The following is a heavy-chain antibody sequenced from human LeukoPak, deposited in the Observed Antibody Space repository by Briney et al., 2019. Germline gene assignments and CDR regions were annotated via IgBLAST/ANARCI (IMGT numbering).Heavy chain of an antibody. V-gene: IGHV3-7*03. J-gene: IGHJ5*02. CDR1: GFTFSSYW. D-gene: IGHD3-10*01. CDR3: ARDSVPMVRGVPTHWFDP. CDR2: IKPDGSDK. Sequence: GSLRLSCAASGFTFSSYWMSWVRQAPGKGLEWVANIKPDGSDKYYVDSVKGRFTISRDNAKNSLYLQMNSLRAEDTALYYCARDSVPMVRGVPTHWFDPWGQGTLVTVSS.